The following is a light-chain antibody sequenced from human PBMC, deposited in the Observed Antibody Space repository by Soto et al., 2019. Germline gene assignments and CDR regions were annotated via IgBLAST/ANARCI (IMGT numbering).Light chain of an antibody. J-gene: IGKJ1*01. CDR1: ENVRTF. CDR3: QQHSHWPPWT. V-gene: IGKV3-11*01. Sequence: EVVLTQSPSTLSLSPGDRATLSCRASENVRTFVDWYQQKPGLAPWLLIYGASNRATGIPARFSGSGSGTDFTLTISNREPEDFAVYYCQQHSHWPPWTFGQGTRVEIQ. CDR2: GAS.